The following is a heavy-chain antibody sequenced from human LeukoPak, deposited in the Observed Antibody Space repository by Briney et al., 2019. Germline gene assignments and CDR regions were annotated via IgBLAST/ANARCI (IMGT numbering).Heavy chain of an antibody. CDR1: GFTFSSYS. D-gene: IGHD6-13*01. CDR2: ISSSSSYI. V-gene: IGHV3-21*01. CDR3: ARDPQQLVLGYAFDI. J-gene: IGHJ3*02. Sequence: GGSLSLSCTASGFTFSSYSMNWVRQAPGKGLEWVSSISSSSSYIYYADSVKGRFTISRDNAKNSLYLQMNSLRAEDTAVYYCARDPQQLVLGYAFDIWGQGTMVTVSS.